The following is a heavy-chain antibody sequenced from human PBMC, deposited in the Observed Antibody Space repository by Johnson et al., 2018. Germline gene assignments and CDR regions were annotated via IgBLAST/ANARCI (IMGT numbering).Heavy chain of an antibody. Sequence: VQLVQSGGGVVQPGRSLRLSCAASGFTFKSYAINWVRQAPGKGLEWVANIKQDGSEKYYVDSVKGRFTISRDNAKNSLYLQMNSLRAEDTAVYYCARDWVVVAATDAFDIWGQGTMITVSS. V-gene: IGHV3-7*01. CDR3: ARDWVVVAATDAFDI. CDR1: GFTFKSYA. J-gene: IGHJ3*02. D-gene: IGHD2-15*01. CDR2: IKQDGSEK.